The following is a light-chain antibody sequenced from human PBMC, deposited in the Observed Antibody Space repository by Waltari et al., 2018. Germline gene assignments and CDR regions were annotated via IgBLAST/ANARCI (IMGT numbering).Light chain of an antibody. CDR2: GTS. J-gene: IGKJ2*01. CDR1: QSVSDN. V-gene: IGKV3-15*01. CDR3: QQYNNWPPRYT. Sequence: EIVMTQSPATLSVSPGERATLSCRASQSVSDNVIWYQQKPGQAPRLLIYGTSTRATGIPARFSGSWSGTVFTLTISSLQSEDSAVYYCQQYNNWPPRYTFGQGTKLEIK.